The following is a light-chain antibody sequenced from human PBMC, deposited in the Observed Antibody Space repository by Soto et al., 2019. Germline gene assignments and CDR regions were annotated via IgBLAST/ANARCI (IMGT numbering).Light chain of an antibody. CDR1: QGIRNF. J-gene: IGKJ3*01. V-gene: IGKV1-27*01. Sequence: DIQMTQSPTSLSASVEDRVTITCQASQGIRNFVAWYQQKPGKAPKLLIYAASTLQSGVPSRFSGSGSGTDFTLTINSLQPEDVATYSCLKYSSVPVFGPGTKVEIK. CDR2: AAS. CDR3: LKYSSVPV.